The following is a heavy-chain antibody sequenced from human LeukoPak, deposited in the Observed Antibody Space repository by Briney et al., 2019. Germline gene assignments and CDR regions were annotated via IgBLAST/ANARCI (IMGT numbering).Heavy chain of an antibody. CDR1: GYTFTGYY. J-gene: IGHJ4*02. CDR3: ANWWAVPQSLDY. D-gene: IGHD2-15*01. CDR2: ISPNSGGT. V-gene: IGHV1-2*02. Sequence: ASVKVSCKASGYTFTGYYMHWVRQAPGQGLEWMGWISPNSGGTNYAQKFQGRVTMTRDTSISTAYMELTKLRSDDTAVYYCANWWAVPQSLDYWGQGTLVTVSS.